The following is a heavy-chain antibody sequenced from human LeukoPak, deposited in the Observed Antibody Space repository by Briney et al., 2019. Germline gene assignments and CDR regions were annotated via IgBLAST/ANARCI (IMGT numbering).Heavy chain of an antibody. D-gene: IGHD3-16*01. Sequence: ASVKVSCKASGYTFTGYYMHWVRQPPGQGLEWMGRINPNSGGTNYAQKFQGRVTMTRDTSISTAYMELSRLRSDDTAVYYCARDLHLGGSAYDYWGQGTLVTVSS. J-gene: IGHJ4*02. CDR2: INPNSGGT. CDR1: GYTFTGYY. CDR3: ARDLHLGGSAYDY. V-gene: IGHV1-2*06.